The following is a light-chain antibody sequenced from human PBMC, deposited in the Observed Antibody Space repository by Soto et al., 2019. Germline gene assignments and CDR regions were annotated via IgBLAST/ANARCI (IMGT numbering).Light chain of an antibody. V-gene: IGKV1-39*01. CDR2: AAS. CDR1: QTISSS. J-gene: IGKJ2*01. Sequence: DIQMTQSPSSLSASVGDRVTITCRASQTISSSLNWYQQKPGKAPDLLIYAASNLQSGVPSRFSGSGSGSDFTLTISSVQPEDFATYYCQQSYSSPQMYTFGQGTRLEIK. CDR3: QQSYSSPQMYT.